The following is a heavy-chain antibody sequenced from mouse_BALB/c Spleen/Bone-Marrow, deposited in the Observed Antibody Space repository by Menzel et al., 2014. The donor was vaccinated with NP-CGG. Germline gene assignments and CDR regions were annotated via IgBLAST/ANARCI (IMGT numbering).Heavy chain of an antibody. V-gene: IGHV5-17*02. CDR1: GFTFSSFG. CDR3: ARGYYCGSSHCWYFDV. D-gene: IGHD1-1*01. Sequence: EVKLVEFGGGLVQPGGPRKLSCVASGFTFSSFGMHWVRQAPEKGLEWVAYISSGSSSTYYADTLKGRFTISRDNPKNTLFLQMTSLRSEDTAMYYCARGYYCGSSHCWYFDVWGAGTTVTVSS. CDR2: ISSGSSST. J-gene: IGHJ1*01.